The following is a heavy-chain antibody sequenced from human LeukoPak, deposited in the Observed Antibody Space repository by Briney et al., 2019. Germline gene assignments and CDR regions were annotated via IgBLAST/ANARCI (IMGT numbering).Heavy chain of an antibody. CDR1: GFTFSGYG. Sequence: GRSLRLSCAASGFTFSGYGMSWIRQAPGKGLEWVSYMWCSGSTIYYADSVKGRFTISRDNSKNSLYLQMNSLRAEDTAVYYCVTHVVVRGVIIAQYYFDYWGKGTLVTVSS. V-gene: IGHV3-11*01. CDR2: MWCSGSTI. D-gene: IGHD3-10*01. J-gene: IGHJ4*02. CDR3: VTHVVVRGVIIAQYYFDY.